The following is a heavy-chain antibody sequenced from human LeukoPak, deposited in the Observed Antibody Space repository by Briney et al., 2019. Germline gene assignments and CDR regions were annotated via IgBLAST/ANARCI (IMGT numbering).Heavy chain of an antibody. D-gene: IGHD6-6*01. CDR2: INSDGSST. CDR1: GFTFSSCW. V-gene: IGHV3-74*01. J-gene: IGHJ4*02. Sequence: GGSLRLSCAASGFTFSSCWMHWVRQAPGKGLVWVSRINSDGSSTSYADSVKGRFTISRDNAKNTLYLQMNSLRAEDTAVYYCARGFIAAPKSGAYWGQGTLVTVSS. CDR3: ARGFIAAPKSGAY.